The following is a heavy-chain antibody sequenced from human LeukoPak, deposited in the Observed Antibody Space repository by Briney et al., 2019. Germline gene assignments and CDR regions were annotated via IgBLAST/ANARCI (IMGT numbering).Heavy chain of an antibody. J-gene: IGHJ5*02. CDR3: ARVGAYNWFDP. CDR1: GGSVSSGSYY. CDR2: IYYSGST. D-gene: IGHD1-26*01. V-gene: IGHV4-31*03. Sequence: SETLSLTCTVSGGSVSSGSYYWSWIRQHPGKGLEWMGYIYYSGSTYYNPSLKSRVTISVDTSKNQFSLKLSSVTAADTAVYYCARVGAYNWFDPWGQGTLVTVSS.